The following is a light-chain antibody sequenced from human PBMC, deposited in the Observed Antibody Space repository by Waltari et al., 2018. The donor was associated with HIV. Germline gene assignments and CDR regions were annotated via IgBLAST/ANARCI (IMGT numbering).Light chain of an antibody. CDR1: ALAKQH. J-gene: IGLJ2*01. V-gene: IGLV3-25*03. Sequence: SYELTQPPSVSVSTDQTAPIPCSGDALAKQHSYWYQQKAGQAPVLVIFAGTERPSGIPERFSGTRSETTVTLTITGVQAEDEADYYCESADSTGSYYVFGRGTRLTVL. CDR3: ESADSTGSYYV. CDR2: AGT.